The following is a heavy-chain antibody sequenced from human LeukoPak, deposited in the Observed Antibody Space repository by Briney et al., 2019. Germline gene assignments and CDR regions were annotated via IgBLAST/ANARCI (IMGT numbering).Heavy chain of an antibody. Sequence: SETLSLTCAVYGGSFSGYYWSWIRQPPGKGLEWIGEINHSGSTNYNPCLKSRVTISVDTSKNQFSLKLSSVTAADTAVYYCARYKGSRGYSYGNNYYYYMDVWGKGTTVTVSS. V-gene: IGHV4-34*01. CDR3: ARYKGSRGYSYGNNYYYYMDV. J-gene: IGHJ6*03. CDR2: INHSGST. D-gene: IGHD5-18*01. CDR1: GGSFSGYY.